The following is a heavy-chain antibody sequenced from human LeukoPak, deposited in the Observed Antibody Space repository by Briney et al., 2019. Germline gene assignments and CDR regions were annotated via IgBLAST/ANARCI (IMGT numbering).Heavy chain of an antibody. J-gene: IGHJ4*02. CDR3: AGEATGSSLNS. CDR1: GFIFSDYY. Sequence: PGGSLRLSCAASGFIFSDYYMTWLRQAPGKGLEWVSYISDSGDTIYYADSVKGRFTISRDNAKNSLYLQMNSLRAEDTAVYYCAGEATGSSLNSWGLGTLVTVSS. CDR2: ISDSGDTI. D-gene: IGHD1-1*01. V-gene: IGHV3-11*04.